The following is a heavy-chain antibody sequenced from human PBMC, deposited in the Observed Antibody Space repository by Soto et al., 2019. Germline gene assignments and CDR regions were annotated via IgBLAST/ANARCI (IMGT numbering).Heavy chain of an antibody. D-gene: IGHD3-22*01. V-gene: IGHV3-43*01. Sequence: EVQLVESGGVVVQPGGSLRLSCAASGFTFDDYTMHWVRQAPGQGLEWVSLISWDGGSTYYADSVKGRFTISRDNSKNSLYLQMNSLRTEDTALYYCAKGSGSGYYYDYWGQGTLVTVSS. CDR1: GFTFDDYT. CDR2: ISWDGGST. CDR3: AKGSGSGYYYDY. J-gene: IGHJ4*02.